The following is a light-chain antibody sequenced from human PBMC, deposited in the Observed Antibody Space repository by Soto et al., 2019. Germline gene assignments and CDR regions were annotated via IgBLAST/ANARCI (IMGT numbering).Light chain of an antibody. CDR2: EVT. J-gene: IGLJ1*01. V-gene: IGLV2-14*01. CDR3: SSHTSGSTRV. Sequence: QSALTQPASVSGSPGQSIAISCTGTSSDVGGYDYVSWYQQQPDKAPKLMIYEVTKRPSGVSNRFSGSKSGNTASLTIPGLQSEDEADYYCSSHTSGSTRVFGTGSKVTAL. CDR1: SSDVGGYDY.